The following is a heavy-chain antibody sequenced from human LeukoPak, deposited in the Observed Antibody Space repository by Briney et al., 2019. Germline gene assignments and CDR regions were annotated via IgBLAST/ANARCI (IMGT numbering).Heavy chain of an antibody. J-gene: IGHJ6*03. CDR3: ARGMVTFDYYYMDV. CDR1: GYTFTGYY. V-gene: IGHV1-2*02. Sequence: ASVKVSCKASGYTFTGYYMHWVRQAPGQGLEWMGWINPNSGGTNYAQKFQGRVTMTRDTSISTAYMELSRLRSDDTAVYYCARGMVTFDYYYMDVWGKGTTVTVSS. CDR2: INPNSGGT. D-gene: IGHD5-18*01.